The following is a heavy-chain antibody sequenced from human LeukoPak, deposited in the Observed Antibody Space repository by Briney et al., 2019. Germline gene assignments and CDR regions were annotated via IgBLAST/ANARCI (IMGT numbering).Heavy chain of an antibody. CDR3: ARGPAGYCSSTSCYTVY. CDR2: SSSSSSYI. CDR1: GFTFSSYS. D-gene: IGHD2-2*02. V-gene: IGHV3-21*01. Sequence: PGGSLRLPCAASGFTFSSYSMNWVRQAPGKGLEWLSSSSSSSSYIYYADSVKGRFTISRDNAKNSLYLQMNSLRAEDTAVYYCARGPAGYCSSTSCYTVYWGQGTLVTVSS. J-gene: IGHJ4*02.